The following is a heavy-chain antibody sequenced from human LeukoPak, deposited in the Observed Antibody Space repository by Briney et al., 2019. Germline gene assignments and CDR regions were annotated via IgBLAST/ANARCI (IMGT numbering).Heavy chain of an antibody. CDR3: AKDRWELLRGMDV. D-gene: IGHD1-26*01. CDR2: TSYDGSNK. V-gene: IGHV3-30*18. CDR1: GFTFSSYG. Sequence: GGSLRLSCAASGFTFSSYGMHWVRQAPGKGLEWVVVTSYDGSNKYYADSVKGRFTISRDNSKNTLYLQMNSLRAEDTAVYYCAKDRWELLRGMDVWGQGTMVTLSS. J-gene: IGHJ3*01.